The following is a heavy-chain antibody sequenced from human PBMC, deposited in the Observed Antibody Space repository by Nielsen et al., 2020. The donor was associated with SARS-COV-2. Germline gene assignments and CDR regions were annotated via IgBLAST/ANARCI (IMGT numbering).Heavy chain of an antibody. D-gene: IGHD1-26*01. V-gene: IGHV1-18*01. Sequence: ALVKVSCKASGYTFTSYGISWVRQAPGQGLEWMGWISAYNGNTNYAQKLQGRVTMTTDASTSTAYMELSSLRSEDTAVYYCARDLGATNYYYYGMDVWGQGTTVTVSS. CDR2: ISAYNGNT. CDR1: GYTFTSYG. CDR3: ARDLGATNYYYYGMDV. J-gene: IGHJ6*02.